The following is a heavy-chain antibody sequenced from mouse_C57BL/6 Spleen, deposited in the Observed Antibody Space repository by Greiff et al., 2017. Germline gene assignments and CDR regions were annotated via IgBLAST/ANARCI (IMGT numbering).Heavy chain of an antibody. V-gene: IGHV1-39*01. CDR1: GYSFTDYY. D-gene: IGHD1-1*01. CDR2: INPNYGTT. J-gene: IGHJ3*01. Sequence: EVKLMESGPELVKTGASVKISCKASGYSFTDYYMNWVKQSNGKSLAWIGVINPNYGTTSYNQKFKGKATLTVDQSSSTAYMQLNSLTSEDSAVYYGARSSYYGNSPVWFAYWGQGTLVTVSA. CDR3: ARSSYYGNSPVWFAY.